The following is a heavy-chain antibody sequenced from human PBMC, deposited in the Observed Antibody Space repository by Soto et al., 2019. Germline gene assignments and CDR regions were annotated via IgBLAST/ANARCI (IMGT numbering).Heavy chain of an antibody. Sequence: EVQLVESGGGLVQPGGSLRLSCAASGFTFSSYWMSWVRQAPGKGLEWVANIKQDGSEKYYVDSVKGRFTISRDNAKNSLYRQMNSLRAEDTAVYYCARGYIVVVVAADSVGYFDYWGQGTLVTVSS. D-gene: IGHD2-15*01. CDR2: IKQDGSEK. J-gene: IGHJ4*02. CDR3: ARGYIVVVVAADSVGYFDY. CDR1: GFTFSSYW. V-gene: IGHV3-7*03.